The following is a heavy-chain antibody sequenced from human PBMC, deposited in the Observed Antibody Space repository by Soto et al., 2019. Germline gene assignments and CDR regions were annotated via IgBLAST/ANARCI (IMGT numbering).Heavy chain of an antibody. V-gene: IGHV1-2*02. CDR3: ARDLIVDGPDNYGMDV. CDR2: INPNTGGS. D-gene: IGHD3-16*02. Sequence: GASVKVSCKASGSTFSGHYIHWVRQAPGQGLEWMGWINPNTGGSNYAEKFKGRILMTRDTSIFTTHMRLNRLTSYDTAVYYCARDLIVDGPDNYGMDVWGQGTTVTVSS. CDR1: GSTFSGHY. J-gene: IGHJ6*02.